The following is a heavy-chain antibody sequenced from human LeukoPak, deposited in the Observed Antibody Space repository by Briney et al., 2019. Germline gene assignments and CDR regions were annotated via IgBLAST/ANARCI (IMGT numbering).Heavy chain of an antibody. J-gene: IGHJ3*02. D-gene: IGHD3-10*01. CDR2: IIPIFGTA. V-gene: IGHV1-69*13. CDR1: GGTFSSYA. CDR3: AGAMVRGVMGAFDI. Sequence: ASVTVSCKASGGTFSSYAISWVRQAPGQGLEWMGGIIPIFGTANYAQKFQRRFTITADESTSTAYMELSSLRSEDTAVYYCAGAMVRGVMGAFDIWGQGTMVTVSS.